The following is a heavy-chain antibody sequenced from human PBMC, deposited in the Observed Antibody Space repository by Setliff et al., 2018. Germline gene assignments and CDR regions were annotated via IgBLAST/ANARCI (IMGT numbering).Heavy chain of an antibody. CDR3: AGGRRYDYGWDFDY. D-gene: IGHD4-17*01. CDR1: GYSISSGHY. J-gene: IGHJ4*02. CDR2: ISHSGST. Sequence: KPSETLSLTCTVSGYSISSGHYWGWIRQPPGKGLEWIGSISHSGSTYYNPSLRSRVTISLDTSKNQFSPKLTSVTAADTAVYYCAGGRRYDYGWDFDYWGQGTLVTVLL. V-gene: IGHV4-38-2*02.